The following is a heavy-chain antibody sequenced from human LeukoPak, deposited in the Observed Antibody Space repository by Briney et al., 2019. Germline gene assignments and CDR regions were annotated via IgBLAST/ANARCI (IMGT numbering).Heavy chain of an antibody. CDR2: ISSSSSTI. CDR1: GFTFSSYS. CDR3: ARGDGYNYFGY. V-gene: IGHV3-48*01. D-gene: IGHD5-24*01. Sequence: GGSLRLSCAASGFTFSSYSMNWVRQAPGKGLEWVSYISSSSSTIFYADSVKDRFTISRDNSKNTVYLQMNSLRAEDTAVYYCARGDGYNYFGYWGQGTLVTVSS. J-gene: IGHJ4*02.